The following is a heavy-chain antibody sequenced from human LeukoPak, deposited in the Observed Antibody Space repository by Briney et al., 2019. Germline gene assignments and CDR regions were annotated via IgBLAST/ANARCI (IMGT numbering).Heavy chain of an antibody. V-gene: IGHV4-4*07. CDR1: GGSISSYY. CDR3: ARDPSRHFYYGMDV. CDR2: IYTSGST. Sequence: PSETLSLTCTVSGGSISSYYWSWIRQPAGKGLELIGRIYTSGSTNYNPSLKSRATMSVDTSKNQFSLKLSSVTAADTAVYYCARDPSRHFYYGMDVWGQGTTVTVSS. D-gene: IGHD3-3*02. J-gene: IGHJ6*02.